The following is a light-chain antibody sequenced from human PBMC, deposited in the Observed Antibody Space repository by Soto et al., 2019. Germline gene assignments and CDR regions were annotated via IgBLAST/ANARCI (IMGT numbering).Light chain of an antibody. CDR3: QQYGRSATFT. Sequence: EIVLTQSPATLSLSPGERATLSCRASQSVSGNYLAWYQQKLGQAPRLLIYGATSRATGIPDRFSGSVSGTDFTLTISRLEPEDFAAYYCQQYGRSATFTFGPGTKVDIK. CDR2: GAT. V-gene: IGKV3-20*01. J-gene: IGKJ3*01. CDR1: QSVSGNY.